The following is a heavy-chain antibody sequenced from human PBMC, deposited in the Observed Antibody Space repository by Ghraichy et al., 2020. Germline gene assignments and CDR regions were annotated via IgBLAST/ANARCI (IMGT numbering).Heavy chain of an antibody. Sequence: GGSLRLSCAASGFTFSSYAMSWVRQAPGKGLEWVSAISGSGGSTYYADSVKGRFTISRDNSKNTLYLQMNSLRAEDTAVYYCANPIYDFWSGSLVGGQNANWFDPWGQGTLVTVSS. D-gene: IGHD3-3*01. CDR1: GFTFSSYA. CDR2: ISGSGGST. CDR3: ANPIYDFWSGSLVGGQNANWFDP. V-gene: IGHV3-23*01. J-gene: IGHJ5*02.